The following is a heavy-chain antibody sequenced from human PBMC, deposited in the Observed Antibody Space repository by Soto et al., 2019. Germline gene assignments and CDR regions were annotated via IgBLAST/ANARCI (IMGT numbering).Heavy chain of an antibody. CDR2: INHSGST. J-gene: IGHJ4*02. CDR1: DGSFSGYD. D-gene: IGHD1-1*01. V-gene: IGHV4-34*01. CDR3: ATDRPGMAGRETLDWNDIY. Sequence: SETQSVTCAVYDGSFSGYDWSWIRQPPGKGLEWIGEINHSGSTNYNPSLKSRVTISVDTSKNQFSLKLSSVTAADTAVYYCATDRPGMAGRETLDWNDIYWGQGTLVTVSS.